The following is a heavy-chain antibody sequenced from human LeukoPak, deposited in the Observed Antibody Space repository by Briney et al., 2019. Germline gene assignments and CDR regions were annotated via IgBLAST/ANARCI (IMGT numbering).Heavy chain of an antibody. J-gene: IGHJ3*02. Sequence: GASVEVSCKASGYTFTAYYIHWVRQAPGQGLEWMGGMNPNSGATNYSQEFQGRVTMTRDTSISTAYMELSRLTSDDTAVYYCARDRSSSSGVNAFDIWGQGTMVTVSS. D-gene: IGHD6-13*01. CDR3: ARDRSSSSGVNAFDI. CDR2: MNPNSGAT. CDR1: GYTFTAYY. V-gene: IGHV1-2*02.